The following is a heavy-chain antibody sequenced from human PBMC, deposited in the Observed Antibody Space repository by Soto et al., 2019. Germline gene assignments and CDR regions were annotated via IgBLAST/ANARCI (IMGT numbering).Heavy chain of an antibody. J-gene: IGHJ4*02. CDR3: AKRPRALLTFDY. V-gene: IGHV3-23*01. D-gene: IGHD1-26*01. CDR2: ISDSGGTS. CDR1: GFIFSNYV. Sequence: GGFLRLSCAASGFIFSNYVMSWVRQAPGKGLEWVSSISDSGGTSYYADSVKGRFTISRDNSKNTLCLQMNSLRAEDTAIYYCAKRPRALLTFDYWGQGTLVTVSS.